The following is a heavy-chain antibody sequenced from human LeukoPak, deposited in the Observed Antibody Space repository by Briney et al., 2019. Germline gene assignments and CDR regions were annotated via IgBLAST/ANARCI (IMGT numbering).Heavy chain of an antibody. CDR2: ISSSGSTI. CDR3: ASAQYRKADPFDY. Sequence: GGSLRLSCAASGFTFSSYEMNWVRQAPGKGLEWVSYISSSGSTIYYADSVKGRFTISRDNAKNSLCLQMNSLRAEDTAVYYCASAQYRKADPFDYWGQGTLVTVSS. D-gene: IGHD1-14*01. V-gene: IGHV3-48*03. J-gene: IGHJ4*02. CDR1: GFTFSSYE.